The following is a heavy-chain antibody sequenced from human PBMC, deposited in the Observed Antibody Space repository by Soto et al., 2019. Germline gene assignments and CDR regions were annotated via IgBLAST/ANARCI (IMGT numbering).Heavy chain of an antibody. CDR2: ISWDSGKI. D-gene: IGHD4-17*01. Sequence: PGGSLTLSCAASGFSIDDFALPWVRHAPGKGLEWVSSISWDSGKIGYSDSVPGSFSVSRDNAKNSLFLQMSSLKPEDTAFYFCAKASPGRYGDYKSTYFEPRGQGTLVTVSS. CDR1: GFSIDDFA. CDR3: AKASPGRYGDYKSTYFEP. J-gene: IGHJ5*02. V-gene: IGHV3-9*01.